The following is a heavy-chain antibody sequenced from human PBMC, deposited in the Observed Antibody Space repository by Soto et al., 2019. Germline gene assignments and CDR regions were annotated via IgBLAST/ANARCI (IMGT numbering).Heavy chain of an antibody. CDR1: GFTFSSCW. CDR2: IKQDGSEK. J-gene: IGHJ5*02. Sequence: GGSLRLSCAASGFTFSSCWMSWVRQAPGKGLEWVANIKQDGSEKYYVDSVKGRFTISRDNAKNSLYLQMNSLRAEDTAVYYCARVPTIVVVPAAIAWFDPWGQGTLVTVSS. CDR3: ARVPTIVVVPAAIAWFDP. V-gene: IGHV3-7*01. D-gene: IGHD2-2*01.